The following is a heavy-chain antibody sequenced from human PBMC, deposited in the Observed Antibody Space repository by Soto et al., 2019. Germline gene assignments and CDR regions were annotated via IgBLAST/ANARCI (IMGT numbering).Heavy chain of an antibody. V-gene: IGHV1-69*01. CDR2: IIPIFGTA. CDR3: ARAKELEPTIFGVALENYYYYYGMDV. CDR1: GGPLISYA. Sequence: SVKVACQASGGPLISYAIIWGRQSPGQGLEWMGGIIPIFGTANYAQRFQGRVTITADESTSTAYMELSSLRSEDTAVYYCARAKELEPTIFGVALENYYYYYGMDVCGQGTTVTVSS. D-gene: IGHD3-3*01. J-gene: IGHJ6*02.